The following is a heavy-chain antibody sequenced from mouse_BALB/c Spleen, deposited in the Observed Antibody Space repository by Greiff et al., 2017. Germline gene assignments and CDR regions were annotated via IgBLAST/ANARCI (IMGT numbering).Heavy chain of an antibody. CDR3: ARWAYYGNGYAMDY. CDR2: IYPGNGDT. V-gene: IGHV1-12*01. J-gene: IGHJ4*01. Sequence: LQQPGAELVKPGASVKMSCKASGYTFTSYNMHWVKQTPGQGLEWIGAIYPGNGDTSYNQKFKGKATLTADKSSSTAYMQLSSLTSEDSAVYYCARWAYYGNGYAMDYWGQGTSVTVSS. D-gene: IGHD2-10*01. CDR1: GYTFTSYN.